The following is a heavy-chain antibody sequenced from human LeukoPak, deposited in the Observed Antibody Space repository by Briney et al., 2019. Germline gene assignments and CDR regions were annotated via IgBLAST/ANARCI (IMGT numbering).Heavy chain of an antibody. V-gene: IGHV3-48*03. CDR2: ISSSGSTI. CDR3: ARSVSSRFTSPRRPYYFDS. D-gene: IGHD2-2*01. J-gene: IGHJ4*02. CDR1: GFTFSSYE. Sequence: GGSLRLSCAASGFTFSSYEMNWVRQAPGKGLEWVPYISSSGSTIYYADSVKGRFTISRDNSKNTLYLQMNSLRAEDTAVYYCARSVSSRFTSPRRPYYFDSWGQGTLVTVSS.